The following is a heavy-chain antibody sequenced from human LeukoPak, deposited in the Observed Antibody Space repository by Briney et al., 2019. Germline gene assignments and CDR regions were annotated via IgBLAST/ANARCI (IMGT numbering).Heavy chain of an antibody. Sequence: ASVKVSCKASGYTFTSYDINWVRQATGQGLEWMGWMNPNSGNTGYAQKFQGRVTMTRNTSISTVYMELSSLRSEDTAVYYCARDITMVRGVIKGDDWGQGTLVTVSS. CDR2: MNPNSGNT. CDR3: ARDITMVRGVIKGDD. D-gene: IGHD3-10*01. V-gene: IGHV1-8*01. J-gene: IGHJ4*02. CDR1: GYTFTSYD.